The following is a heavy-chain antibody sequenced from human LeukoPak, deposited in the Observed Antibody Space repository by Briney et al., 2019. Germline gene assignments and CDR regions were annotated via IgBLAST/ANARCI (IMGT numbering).Heavy chain of an antibody. J-gene: IGHJ4*02. CDR3: ARHYYDSSGYLRAFDY. CDR1: GGSISSYY. V-gene: IGHV4-59*08. D-gene: IGHD3-22*01. Sequence: PSETLSLTCTVSGGSISSYYWSWIRQPPGMGPEWIGYIYYSGSTKYSPSLNSRVTISVDTSKNQFSLKLSSVTAADTAVYYCARHYYDSSGYLRAFDYWGQGTLVIVSS. CDR2: IYYSGST.